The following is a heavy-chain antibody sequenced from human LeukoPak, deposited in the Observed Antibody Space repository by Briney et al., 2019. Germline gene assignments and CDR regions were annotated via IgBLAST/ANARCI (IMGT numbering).Heavy chain of an antibody. J-gene: IGHJ4*02. D-gene: IGHD4-17*01. Sequence: GASVKLSCKASGYTFSTYGISWVRQAPGQGLEWMGWISAQNGNTNYAQKLQGRVTLTTDTSTSTAYMELRSLRSDDSAVYYCARYRFTLYGDYGYWGQGTLVTVSS. CDR3: ARYRFTLYGDYGY. CDR1: GYTFSTYG. CDR2: ISAQNGNT. V-gene: IGHV1-18*01.